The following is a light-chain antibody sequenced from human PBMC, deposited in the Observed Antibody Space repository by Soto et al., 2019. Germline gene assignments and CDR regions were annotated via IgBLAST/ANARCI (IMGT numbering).Light chain of an antibody. CDR2: GAS. CDR3: QQYNNWPRT. Sequence: EIVMTQSXATLSVSPGERATLSCRASQSVSGNLAWYQQKPGQAPRLLIYGASTRATGIPARFSGSGSGTEFTLTISSLQSEDFAVYYCQQYNNWPRTFGQGTKVEIK. J-gene: IGKJ1*01. V-gene: IGKV3-15*01. CDR1: QSVSGN.